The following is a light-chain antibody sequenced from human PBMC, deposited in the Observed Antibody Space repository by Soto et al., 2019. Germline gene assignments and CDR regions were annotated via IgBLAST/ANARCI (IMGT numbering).Light chain of an antibody. V-gene: IGLV2-14*03. J-gene: IGLJ2*01. CDR3: SSYGASSTL. CDR2: DVS. Sequence: QSALTQPASVSGSPGQSITISCTGSSSDIGGYNYVSWYQQHPGKAPKLLIYDVSYRPSRISDRFSGSKSGNTASLTISGLQPEDEADYYCSSYGASSTLFGGGTKLTVL. CDR1: SSDIGGYNY.